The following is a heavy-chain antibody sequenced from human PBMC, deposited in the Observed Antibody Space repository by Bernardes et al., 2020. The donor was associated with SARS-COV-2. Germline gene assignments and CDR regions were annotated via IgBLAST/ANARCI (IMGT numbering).Heavy chain of an antibody. CDR3: AKAVNSGSYDRNGFNI. Sequence: GGSLRLSCVASGFTFDDYAMHWVRQVPGKGLEWVAGINWNSGGVGHADSVKGRFTISRDNAKKSLYLQMNSLRAEDTALYYCAKAVNSGSYDRNGFNIWGQGTMVTVSA. CDR2: INWNSGGV. J-gene: IGHJ3*02. V-gene: IGHV3-9*01. D-gene: IGHD1-26*01. CDR1: GFTFDDYA.